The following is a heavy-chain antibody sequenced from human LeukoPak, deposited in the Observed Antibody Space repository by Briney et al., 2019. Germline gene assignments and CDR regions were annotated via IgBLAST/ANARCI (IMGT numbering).Heavy chain of an antibody. Sequence: SETLSLTCSVSGGSISISRDYWSWIRQPPGKGLEWFGSISYSGSTNYNPSPKSRVTISVDTSKNQFSLKLTSVTAADTAVYYCARMGDSRGYYSNFDYWGQGTLVTVSS. J-gene: IGHJ4*02. CDR2: ISYSGST. D-gene: IGHD3-22*01. CDR3: ARMGDSRGYYSNFDY. V-gene: IGHV4-61*01. CDR1: GGSISISRDY.